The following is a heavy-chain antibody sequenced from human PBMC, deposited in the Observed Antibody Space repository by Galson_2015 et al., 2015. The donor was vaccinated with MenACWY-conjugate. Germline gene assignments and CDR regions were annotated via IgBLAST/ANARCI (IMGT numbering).Heavy chain of an antibody. CDR2: IYYSGTT. CDR3: SGDDSSDYAFSY. Sequence: SETLSLTCTVSGGSISRSSYYWGWIRQPPGKGLEWIGSIYYSGTTYYNPSLKSRVTVSVDRSKNQFSLKPNSVTAADTAVYFCSGDDSSDYAFSYWGQGTLVTVSS. CDR1: GGSISRSSYY. V-gene: IGHV4-39*07. D-gene: IGHD4-11*01. J-gene: IGHJ4*02.